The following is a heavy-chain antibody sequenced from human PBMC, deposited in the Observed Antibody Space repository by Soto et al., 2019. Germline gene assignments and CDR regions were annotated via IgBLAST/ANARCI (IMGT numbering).Heavy chain of an antibody. CDR1: GGSISSRDYY. Sequence: QVQLQESGPGLVKPSQTLSLSCSVSGGSISSRDYYWSWIRHHPEKGLEWIGSIYYNRNTYYNPSLKSRVTVSSDTSMNEFSLKLTSVTAADTAVYYCARDKGGAALKGSGMDVWGQGTTVTVSS. J-gene: IGHJ6*02. CDR2: IYYNRNT. CDR3: ARDKGGAALKGSGMDV. V-gene: IGHV4-31*03. D-gene: IGHD3-10*01.